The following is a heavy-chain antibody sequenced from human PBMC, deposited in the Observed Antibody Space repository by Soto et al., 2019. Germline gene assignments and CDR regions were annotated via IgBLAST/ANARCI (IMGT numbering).Heavy chain of an antibody. J-gene: IGHJ4*02. CDR1: EGTFSSYA. V-gene: IGHV1-69*13. Sequence: SVKVSCKASEGTFSSYAISWVRQAPGQGLEWMGGIIPIFGTANYAQKFQGRVTITADESTSTAYMELSSLRSEDTAVYYCARDEYYYDSSGSGGAYYFDYWGQGTLVTVSS. D-gene: IGHD3-22*01. CDR3: ARDEYYYDSSGSGGAYYFDY. CDR2: IIPIFGTA.